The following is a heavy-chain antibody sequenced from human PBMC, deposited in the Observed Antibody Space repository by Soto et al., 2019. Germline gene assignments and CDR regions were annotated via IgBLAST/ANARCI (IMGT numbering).Heavy chain of an antibody. V-gene: IGHV4-34*01. Sequence: SETLSLTCAVYGGSFGGYYWSWIRQPPGKGLEWIGEINHSGSTNYNPSLKSRVTISVDTSKNQFSLKLSSVTAADTAVYYCARVAYYGSGSRPNWFDPWGQGTLVTVSS. CDR2: INHSGST. J-gene: IGHJ5*02. CDR3: ARVAYYGSGSRPNWFDP. CDR1: GGSFGGYY. D-gene: IGHD3-10*01.